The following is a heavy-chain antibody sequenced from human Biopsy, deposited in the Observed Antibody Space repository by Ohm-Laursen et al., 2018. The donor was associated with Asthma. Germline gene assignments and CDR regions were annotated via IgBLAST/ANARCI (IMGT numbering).Heavy chain of an antibody. J-gene: IGHJ4*02. Sequence: GASVKVSCKGSRDIFSSYGFSWVRQAPGQGLEWMGGIIPISLTPSYARRFRGRVTISADEYTRTAYMELSSLRSEDTAVYYCATDLWNPQKDYDYWGQGTLVTVSS. D-gene: IGHD1-1*01. CDR1: RDIFSSYG. V-gene: IGHV1-69*13. CDR3: ATDLWNPQKDYDY. CDR2: IIPISLTP.